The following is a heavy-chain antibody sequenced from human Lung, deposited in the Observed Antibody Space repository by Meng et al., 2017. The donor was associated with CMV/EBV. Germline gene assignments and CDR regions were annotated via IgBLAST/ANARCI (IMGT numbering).Heavy chain of an antibody. D-gene: IGHD6-19*01. CDR1: GGSISDYY. Sequence: SETLSLXXTVSGGSISDYYWSWIRQPPGKGLEWIGYINYSGSTKYNPSLKSRVTISGDSSKNQFSLKLSSVTAADTAVYYCARGQWLVRYFDNWGQGRLGTVPS. CDR3: ARGQWLVRYFDN. V-gene: IGHV4-59*01. J-gene: IGHJ4*02. CDR2: INYSGST.